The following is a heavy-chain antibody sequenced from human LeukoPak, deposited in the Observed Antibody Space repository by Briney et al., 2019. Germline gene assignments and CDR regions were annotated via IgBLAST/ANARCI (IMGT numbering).Heavy chain of an antibody. CDR2: IWYDGSNK. V-gene: IGHV3-33*06. D-gene: IGHD3-3*01. Sequence: GGSLRLSCAASGFTFSSYGMHWVRQAPGKGLEWVAVIWYDGSNKYYAGSVKGRFTISRDNSKNTLYLQMNSLRAEDTAVYYCAKDSEYYDFWSGYIGYWGQGTLVTVSS. CDR1: GFTFSSYG. CDR3: AKDSEYYDFWSGYIGY. J-gene: IGHJ4*02.